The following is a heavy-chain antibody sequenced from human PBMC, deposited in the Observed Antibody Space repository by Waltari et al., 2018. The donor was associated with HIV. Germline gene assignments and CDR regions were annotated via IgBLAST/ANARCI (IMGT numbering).Heavy chain of an antibody. D-gene: IGHD1-26*01. CDR2: INHSGST. V-gene: IGHV4-34*01. CDR3: ARGGWVGDY. Sequence: QVQLQQWGAGLLKPSETLSLTCAVHGGSFSGYYWSWIRQPPGKGLEWIGEINHSGSTNYNPSLKSRVTISVDTSKNQFSLKLSSVTAADTAVYYCARGGWVGDYWGQGTLVTVSS. CDR1: GGSFSGYY. J-gene: IGHJ4*02.